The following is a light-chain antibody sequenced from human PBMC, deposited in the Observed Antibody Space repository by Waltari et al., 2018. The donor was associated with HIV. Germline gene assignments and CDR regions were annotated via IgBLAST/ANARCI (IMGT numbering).Light chain of an antibody. CDR1: SSDVGDYNY. V-gene: IGLV2-23*02. CDR3: CSYAGSSTVV. Sequence: QSALTQPASVSGSPGQSITISCTGTSSDVGDYNYVYWYQQHPRKAPKLRIDDVNKRPSGFSMRFSGAKSGNTASLTISGLQSEDEADYYCCSYAGSSTVVFGGGTKLTVL. CDR2: DVN. J-gene: IGLJ2*01.